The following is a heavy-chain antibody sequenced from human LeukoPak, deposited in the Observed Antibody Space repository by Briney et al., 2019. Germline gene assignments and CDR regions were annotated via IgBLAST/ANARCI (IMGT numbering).Heavy chain of an antibody. J-gene: IGHJ3*02. CDR3: ARSWRDGSGNYYPYDAFDI. V-gene: IGHV3-21*01. Sequence: GGSLRLSCAVSGFTFISYSMNWVRQAPGKGLEWGSSISSSGSYIYYADSVKGRFTISRDNAQNSLYLQMNSLRAEDTAVYYCARSWRDGSGNYYPYDAFDIWGQGTMVTVSS. CDR2: ISSSGSYI. D-gene: IGHD3-10*01. CDR1: GFTFISYS.